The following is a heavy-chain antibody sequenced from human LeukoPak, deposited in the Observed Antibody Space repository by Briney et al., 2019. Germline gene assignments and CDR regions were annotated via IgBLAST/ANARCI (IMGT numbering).Heavy chain of an antibody. J-gene: IGHJ5*02. Sequence: GGSLRLSCAASGFTFSSYSMNWVRQAPGKGLEWVSSISSSSSYIYYADSVKGRFTISRDNAKNSLYLQMNSLRAEDTAVYYCAKEAYYDFKDWLDPWGQGALVTVSS. V-gene: IGHV3-21*01. D-gene: IGHD3-3*01. CDR3: AKEAYYDFKDWLDP. CDR2: ISSSSSYI. CDR1: GFTFSSYS.